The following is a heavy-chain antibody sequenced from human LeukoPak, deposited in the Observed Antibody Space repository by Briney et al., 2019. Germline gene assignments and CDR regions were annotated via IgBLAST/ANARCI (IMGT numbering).Heavy chain of an antibody. CDR2: IWYDGSNK. Sequence: GRSLRLSCAASGFTFSSYGMHWVRQAPGKGLEWVAVIWYDGSNKYYSDSVKGRFTISRDDSENTLYLQMNSLRAEDTAVYYCARDRGMTTVTLDYRGQGTLVTVSS. J-gene: IGHJ4*02. CDR1: GFTFSSYG. V-gene: IGHV3-33*01. CDR3: ARDRGMTTVTLDY. D-gene: IGHD4-17*01.